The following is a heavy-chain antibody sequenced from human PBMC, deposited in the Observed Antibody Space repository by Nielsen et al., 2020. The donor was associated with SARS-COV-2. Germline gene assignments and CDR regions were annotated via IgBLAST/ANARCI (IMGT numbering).Heavy chain of an antibody. CDR2: ISYDGSNK. J-gene: IGHJ6*03. V-gene: IGHV3-30*18. D-gene: IGHD5-12*01. Sequence: GESLKISCAASGFTFSSYGMHWVRQAPGKGLEWVAVISYDGSNKYYADSVKGRFTISRDNSKNTLYLQMNSLRAEDTAVYYCAKGYSGYDFAYYYYYYMDVWGKGTTVTVSS. CDR3: AKGYSGYDFAYYYYYYMDV. CDR1: GFTFSSYG.